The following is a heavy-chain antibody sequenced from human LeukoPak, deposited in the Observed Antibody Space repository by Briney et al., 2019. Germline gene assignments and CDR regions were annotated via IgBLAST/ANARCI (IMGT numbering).Heavy chain of an antibody. CDR1: GGSISSGSYY. CDR3: ARTLYGSGDY. D-gene: IGHD3-10*01. Sequence: PSETLSLTCTVSGGSISSGSYYWSWIRQPAGKGLEWIGRIYTSGSTNYNPSLKSRVTISVDTSKNQFSLKLSSVTAADTAVYYCARTLYGSGDYWGQGTLVTVSS. V-gene: IGHV4-61*02. J-gene: IGHJ4*02. CDR2: IYTSGST.